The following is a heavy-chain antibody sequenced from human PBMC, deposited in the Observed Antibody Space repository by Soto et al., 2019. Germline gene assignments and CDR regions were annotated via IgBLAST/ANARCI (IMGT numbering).Heavy chain of an antibody. Sequence: SEQVPCKASGGTFSSYAISWVRQAAGKGLEWMGEINPIFGTENYAQKFQGRVTITADESTSTAYMELSILRSEDTALYYCARDIVVAPAAVNWFDPWGQGTLVTVSS. D-gene: IGHD2-2*01. V-gene: IGHV1-69*13. CDR2: INPIFGTE. CDR1: GGTFSSYA. J-gene: IGHJ5*02. CDR3: ARDIVVAPAAVNWFDP.